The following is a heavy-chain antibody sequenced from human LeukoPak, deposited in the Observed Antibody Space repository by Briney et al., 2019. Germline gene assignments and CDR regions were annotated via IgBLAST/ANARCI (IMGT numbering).Heavy chain of an antibody. J-gene: IGHJ4*02. CDR1: GGSIINYY. V-gene: IGHV4-59*01. CDR2: IYYSGST. Sequence: PSETLTLTCTVSGGSIINYYWSWLRQPPGKGLEWIGYIYYSGSTNYNPSLKSRVTISVDTSKNHFSLKLSSVTAADTAVYYCARWAGTGDFDYWGQGTLVTVSS. D-gene: IGHD3-10*01. CDR3: ARWAGTGDFDY.